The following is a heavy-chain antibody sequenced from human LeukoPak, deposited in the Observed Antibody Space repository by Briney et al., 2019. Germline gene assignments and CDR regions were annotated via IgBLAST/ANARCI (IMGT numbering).Heavy chain of an antibody. V-gene: IGHV4-59*01. CDR3: ATRAGTIAAAEDY. J-gene: IGHJ4*02. CDR1: GGSISSYY. D-gene: IGHD6-13*01. Sequence: SETLSLTCTVSGGSISSYYWSWIRQPPGKGLEWMGYIYYSGSTNYNPSLKSRVTISVATSKNRFSLKLGSMTAADTAVYYCATRAGTIAAAEDYWGQGTLVTVSS. CDR2: IYYSGST.